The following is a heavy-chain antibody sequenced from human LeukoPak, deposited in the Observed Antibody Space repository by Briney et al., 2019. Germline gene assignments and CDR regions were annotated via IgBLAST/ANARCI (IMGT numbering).Heavy chain of an antibody. CDR3: TTDWGFNGMDV. V-gene: IGHV3-15*01. D-gene: IGHD7-27*01. Sequence: GGSRRLSCAASGFTRSNAWMSWGRQAPGKGLEWVGRIKSKTDGGTTDYAAPVKGRFTISRDDSKNTLYLQMNSLKTEDTAVYYCTTDWGFNGMDVWGKGTTVTVSS. J-gene: IGHJ6*04. CDR1: GFTRSNAW. CDR2: IKSKTDGGTT.